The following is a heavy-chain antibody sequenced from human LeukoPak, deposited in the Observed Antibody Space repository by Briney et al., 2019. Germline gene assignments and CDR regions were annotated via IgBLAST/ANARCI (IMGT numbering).Heavy chain of an antibody. J-gene: IGHJ2*01. CDR1: GYTFTGYY. D-gene: IGHD5-12*01. CDR2: INTDNGGT. Sequence: GASVKVSCKASGYTFTGYYMHWVRQAPGQGLEWMGWINTDNGGTNYAQKFQGRVTMTRDTSINTAYMDLSRLISDDAAVYFCAREVDSGYDYVRRAVYFDSWGRGTLVTVSS. CDR3: AREVDSGYDYVRRAVYFDS. V-gene: IGHV1-2*02.